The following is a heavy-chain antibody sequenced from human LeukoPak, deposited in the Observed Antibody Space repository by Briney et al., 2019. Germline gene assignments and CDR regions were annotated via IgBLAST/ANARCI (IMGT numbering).Heavy chain of an antibody. CDR2: IKQDGSEK. V-gene: IGHV3-7*03. CDR1: GFTFSSYW. Sequence: GGSLRLSCAASGFTFSSYWMSWVRQAPGKGLEWVANIKQDGSEKYYVDSVKGRFTISRDNAKNSLYLQMNSLRAEDTAVYYCATDDKKTISEYNWFDPWGQGTLVTVSS. J-gene: IGHJ5*02. D-gene: IGHD1-1*01. CDR3: ATDDKKTISEYNWFDP.